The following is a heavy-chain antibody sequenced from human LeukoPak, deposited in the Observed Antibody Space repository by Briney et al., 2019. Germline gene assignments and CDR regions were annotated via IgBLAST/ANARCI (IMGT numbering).Heavy chain of an antibody. Sequence: PSETLSLTCAVYGGSFSGYYWSWIRQHPGKGLERIGYIYCSGSTYYNPSLKSRVTISVDTSKNQFSLKLSSVTAADTAVYYCARGGTVTTPVIDYWGQGTLVTVSS. CDR3: ARGGTVTTPVIDY. CDR2: IYCSGST. CDR1: GGSFSGYY. V-gene: IGHV4-31*11. J-gene: IGHJ4*02. D-gene: IGHD4-11*01.